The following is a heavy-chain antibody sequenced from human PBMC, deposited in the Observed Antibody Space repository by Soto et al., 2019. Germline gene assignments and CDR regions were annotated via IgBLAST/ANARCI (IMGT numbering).Heavy chain of an antibody. Sequence: HPGGSLRLSCAASGFTFSSYAMHWVRQAPGKGLEWVAVISYDGSNKYYADSVKGRFTISRDNSKNTLYLQMNSLRAEDTAVYYCARVGGYDYFSYWFDPWGQGTLVTVSS. D-gene: IGHD5-12*01. J-gene: IGHJ5*02. CDR1: GFTFSSYA. CDR3: ARVGGYDYFSYWFDP. CDR2: ISYDGSNK. V-gene: IGHV3-30-3*01.